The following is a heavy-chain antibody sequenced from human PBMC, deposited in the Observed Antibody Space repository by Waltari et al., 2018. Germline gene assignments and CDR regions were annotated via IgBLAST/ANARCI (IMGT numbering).Heavy chain of an antibody. CDR3: ARVPLPIGIRTFDY. V-gene: IGHV4-39*01. CDR2: IYYSGST. Sequence: QLQLQESGPGLVKPSETLSLTCTVSGGSISSSSYYWGWIRQPPGKGLEWIGSIYYSGSTYYNPSLKSRVTISVDTSKNQFSLKLSSVTAADTAVYYCARVPLPIGIRTFDYWGQGTLVTVSS. J-gene: IGHJ4*02. CDR1: GGSISSSSYY. D-gene: IGHD1-1*01.